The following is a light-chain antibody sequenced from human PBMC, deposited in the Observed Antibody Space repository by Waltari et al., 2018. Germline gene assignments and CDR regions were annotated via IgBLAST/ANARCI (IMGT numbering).Light chain of an antibody. CDR2: GAS. V-gene: IGKV3-20*01. CDR1: QSVSSNY. J-gene: IGKJ1*01. CDR3: QEYDDSPPWT. Sequence: IVLTQSPGTLSLSPGERATLSCRASQSVSSNYLAWYQQKSGQAPRLLIYGASRRATGIPDRFSGSGSGTDFTLTISRLEPEDFAVYYCQEYDDSPPWTFGQGTKVEIK.